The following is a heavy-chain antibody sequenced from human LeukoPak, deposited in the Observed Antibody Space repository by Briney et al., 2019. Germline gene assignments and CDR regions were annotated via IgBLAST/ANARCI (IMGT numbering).Heavy chain of an antibody. Sequence: GESLKISCKGSGYSFNSYWIGWVRQMPGKGLEWMGIIYPGDSDIRYSPSFQGQVTISADKSISTAYLQWSSLKASDTAMYYCARRGYSGYVTTSKYYYYGMDVWGQGTTVTVSS. CDR2: IYPGDSDI. D-gene: IGHD5-12*01. CDR3: ARRGYSGYVTTSKYYYYGMDV. V-gene: IGHV5-51*01. CDR1: GYSFNSYW. J-gene: IGHJ6*02.